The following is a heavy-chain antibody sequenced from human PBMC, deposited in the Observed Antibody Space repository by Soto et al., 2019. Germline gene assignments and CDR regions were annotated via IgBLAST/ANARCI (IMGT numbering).Heavy chain of an antibody. CDR2: IYYSGST. Sequence: QLQLQESGPGLVKPSETLSLTCTVSGGSISSSSYYWGWIRQPPGKGLEWIGSIYYSGSTYYNPSLKSRVTISVEPSKNQFSLKLSSVTAADTAVYYCARLGSGSAYCSGGSCYSAYAFDIWGQGTMVTVSS. CDR1: GGSISSSSYY. CDR3: ARLGSGSAYCSGGSCYSAYAFDI. V-gene: IGHV4-39*01. J-gene: IGHJ3*02. D-gene: IGHD2-15*01.